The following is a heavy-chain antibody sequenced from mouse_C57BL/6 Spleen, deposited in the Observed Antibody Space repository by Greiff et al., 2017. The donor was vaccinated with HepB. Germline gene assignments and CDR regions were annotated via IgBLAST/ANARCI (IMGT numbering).Heavy chain of an antibody. CDR1: GYTFTSYW. J-gene: IGHJ4*01. CDR2: IDPSDSET. V-gene: IGHV1-52*01. D-gene: IGHD3-3*01. CDR3: ARRGLGYYAMDY. Sequence: VQLQQPGAELVRPGSSVKLSCKASGYTFTSYWMHWVKQRPIQGLEWIGNIDPSDSETHYNQKFKDKATLTVDKSSSTAYMQLSSLTSEDSAVYYCARRGLGYYAMDYGGQGTSVTVSS.